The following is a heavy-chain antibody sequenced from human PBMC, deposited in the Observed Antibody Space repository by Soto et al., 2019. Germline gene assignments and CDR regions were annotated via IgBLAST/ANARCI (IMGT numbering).Heavy chain of an antibody. J-gene: IGHJ4*02. CDR2: IYDGGKS. D-gene: IGHD1-26*01. V-gene: IGHV4-39*01. Sequence: QLQLQESGPGLVKPSETLSLTCTVSGGSIRSSTFYWGWVRQPPGKGLEWIASIYDGGKSHYHPALRSRVTISVDTSKNQFSLKLSSVNAADKAVYYCARHSSGSLHPCFDYWGQGTLVTVSS. CDR3: ARHSSGSLHPCFDY. CDR1: GGSIRSSTFY.